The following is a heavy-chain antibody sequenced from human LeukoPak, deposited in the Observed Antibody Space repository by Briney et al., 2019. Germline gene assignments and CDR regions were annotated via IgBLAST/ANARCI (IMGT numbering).Heavy chain of an antibody. CDR2: ISSSSSYI. J-gene: IGHJ4*02. D-gene: IGHD3-3*01. CDR1: GFTFSSYS. V-gene: IGHV3-21*01. CDR3: ARESITIFGVVTH. Sequence: GGSLRLSCAASGFTFSSYSMNWVRQAPGKGLEWVSSISSSSSYIYYADSVKGRFTISRDNAKNSLYLQMNSLRAEDTAVYYCARESITIFGVVTHWGQGTLVTVSS.